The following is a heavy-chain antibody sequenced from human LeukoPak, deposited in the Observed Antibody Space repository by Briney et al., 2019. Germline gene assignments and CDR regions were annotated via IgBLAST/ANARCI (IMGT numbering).Heavy chain of an antibody. D-gene: IGHD3-16*01. CDR1: GFTFSSYW. Sequence: GGSLRLSCAASGFTFSSYWMNWARQAPGKGLEWVASINHNGNVNYYVDSVKGRFTISRDNAKNSLYLQMSNLRAEDTAVYFCTRGGGLDVWGQGATVTVSS. CDR2: INHNGNVN. CDR3: TRGGGLDV. J-gene: IGHJ6*02. V-gene: IGHV3-7*03.